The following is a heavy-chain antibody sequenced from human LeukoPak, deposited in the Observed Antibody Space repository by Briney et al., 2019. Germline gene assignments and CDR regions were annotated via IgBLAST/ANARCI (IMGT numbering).Heavy chain of an antibody. CDR2: INHSGST. V-gene: IGHV4-34*01. CDR1: GGSFSGYY. CDR3: AREGPDYADAMIY. D-gene: IGHD4-17*01. J-gene: IGHJ4*02. Sequence: SETLSLTCAVNGGSFSGYYWSWIRQPPGKGLEWIGEINHSGSTNYNPSLKSRVTISVDTSKNQFSLKLSSVTAADTAVYYCAREGPDYADAMIYWGQGTLVTVSS.